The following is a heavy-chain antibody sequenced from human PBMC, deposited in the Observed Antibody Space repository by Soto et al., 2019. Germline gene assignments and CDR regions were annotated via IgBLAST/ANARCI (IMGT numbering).Heavy chain of an antibody. Sequence: SVKVSCKASGFTFTSSAVHWVREARGQRLEWIGWIVVGSGNTNYAQKFQERVTITRDMSTSTAYMELSSLRSEDTAVYYCAAGIGAPVAFDIWGQGTMVTV. CDR1: GFTFTSSA. CDR3: AAGIGAPVAFDI. CDR2: IVVGSGNT. J-gene: IGHJ3*02. V-gene: IGHV1-58*01. D-gene: IGHD4-17*01.